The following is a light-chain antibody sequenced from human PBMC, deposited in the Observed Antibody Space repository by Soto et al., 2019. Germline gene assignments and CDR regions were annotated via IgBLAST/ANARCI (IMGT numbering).Light chain of an antibody. CDR1: SSDVGGYNY. J-gene: IGLJ1*01. CDR3: SSYAGSNNYV. Sequence: QSALTQPPSASGSPGQSVTISCTGTSSDVGGYNYVSWYQQHPGKAPKLMIYEVSKRPSGVPDHFAGSKSGNTASLTVSGLQAEDEADYYCSSYAGSNNYVFGTGNKVTVL. V-gene: IGLV2-8*01. CDR2: EVS.